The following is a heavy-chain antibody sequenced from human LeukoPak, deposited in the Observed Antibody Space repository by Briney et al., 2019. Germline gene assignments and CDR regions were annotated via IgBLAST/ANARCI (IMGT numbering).Heavy chain of an antibody. CDR1: GYTLTELS. J-gene: IGHJ4*02. CDR2: FDPEDGET. D-gene: IGHD6-19*01. Sequence: GASVKLSCKVSGYTLTELSMHWVRQAPGKGLEWMGGFDPEDGETIYAQKFQGRVTMTEDTSTDTAYMELSSLRSEDTAVYYCATAPGIAVAGTGEYFDYWGQGTLVTVSS. V-gene: IGHV1-24*01. CDR3: ATAPGIAVAGTGEYFDY.